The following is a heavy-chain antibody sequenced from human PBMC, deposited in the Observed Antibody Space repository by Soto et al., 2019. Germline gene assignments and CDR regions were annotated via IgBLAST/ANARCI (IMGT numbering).Heavy chain of an antibody. J-gene: IGHJ2*01. Sequence: EVQLVESGGGLVQPGGSLTLSCAASGFTFSGSAVHWVRQASGKGLELVGRIRSKANNYATVYAASVKGRFTIYRDDSKITAYLQMNSLKTEDTAVYYCTRHALQYCGGDCYLLPYFDLWGRGTLVTVSS. CDR3: TRHALQYCGGDCYLLPYFDL. CDR1: GFTFSGSA. D-gene: IGHD2-21*02. CDR2: IRSKANNYAT. V-gene: IGHV3-73*02.